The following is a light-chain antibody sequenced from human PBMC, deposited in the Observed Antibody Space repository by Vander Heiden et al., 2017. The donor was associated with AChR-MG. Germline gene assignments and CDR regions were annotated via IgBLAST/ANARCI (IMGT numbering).Light chain of an antibody. Sequence: DIQMTQSPSSLSASVGDRVTITCRASQGISTYLPWYQQKAGKVPKLLIYAASTLQSGVPSRFSGSGSGTDFTLTISSLQPEDVATYYCQKYNSAPWTFGRGTKVEIK. J-gene: IGKJ1*01. V-gene: IGKV1-27*01. CDR1: QGISTY. CDR2: AAS. CDR3: QKYNSAPWT.